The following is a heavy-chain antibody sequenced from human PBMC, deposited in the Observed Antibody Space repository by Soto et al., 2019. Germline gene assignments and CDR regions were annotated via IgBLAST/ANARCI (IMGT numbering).Heavy chain of an antibody. D-gene: IGHD3-10*01. Sequence: QVQLVESGGGLVKPGGSLRLSCAASGFTFSDYYMIWIRQAPGKGLEWVSYISSSGTTIYNADSVKGRFTMSRDNAKNSLFLQMNSLRAEDTAVYYSAMGKSMFYGMDVWGQGTTVPVSS. CDR3: AMGKSMFYGMDV. J-gene: IGHJ6*02. CDR1: GFTFSDYY. CDR2: ISSSGTTI. V-gene: IGHV3-11*01.